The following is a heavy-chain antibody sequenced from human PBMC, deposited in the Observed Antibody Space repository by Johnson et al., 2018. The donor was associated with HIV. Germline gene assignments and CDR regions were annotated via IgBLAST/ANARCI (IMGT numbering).Heavy chain of an antibody. D-gene: IGHD1-26*01. CDR3: ARNQAEVEAFDI. CDR1: GFTFSSFD. CDR2: ISSSGSTI. J-gene: IGHJ3*02. V-gene: IGHV3-48*04. Sequence: EVQLVESGGGVVQPGGSLRLSCAASGFTFSSFDMHWVRQAPGKGLEWVSYISSSGSTIYYADSVKGRFTISRDNAKNSLYLQMNSLRAEDTAVYYCARNQAEVEAFDIWGQGTMVTVSS.